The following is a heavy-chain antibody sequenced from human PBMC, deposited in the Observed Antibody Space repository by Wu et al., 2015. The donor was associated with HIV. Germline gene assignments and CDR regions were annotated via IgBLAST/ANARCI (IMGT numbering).Heavy chain of an antibody. V-gene: IGHV1-2*02. D-gene: IGHD3-10*01. Sequence: QVQLVQSGAEMKKPGASVKASCKASGYTFTSYYLHWVRQAPGQGLQWVAWITPNSGGTNSAQMFQGRVTLTRDTSISTAYLELTSLTSDDTAVYYCVRGARGMPKGAFEIWGQGTLVIVSS. CDR1: GYTFTSYY. CDR2: ITPNSGGT. CDR3: VRGARGMPKGAFEI. J-gene: IGHJ3*02.